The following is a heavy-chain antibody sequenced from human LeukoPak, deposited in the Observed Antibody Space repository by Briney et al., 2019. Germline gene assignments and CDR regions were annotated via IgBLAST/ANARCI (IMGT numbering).Heavy chain of an antibody. Sequence: GGSLRLSCAASGFTFSSYWMSWVRQAPGKGLEWVANIKEDGSEKYYVDSVKGRFTISRDNAKNSLYLQMNSLRAEDTAVYYCAKRAVAGDEVFDIWGQGTMVTVSS. J-gene: IGHJ3*02. D-gene: IGHD6-19*01. CDR3: AKRAVAGDEVFDI. CDR2: IKEDGSEK. V-gene: IGHV3-7*01. CDR1: GFTFSSYW.